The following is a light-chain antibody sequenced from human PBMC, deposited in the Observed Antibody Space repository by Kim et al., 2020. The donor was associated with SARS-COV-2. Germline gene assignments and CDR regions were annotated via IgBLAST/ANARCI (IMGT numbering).Light chain of an antibody. V-gene: IGLV2-14*01. Sequence: QSALTQIASVSGSPGQSITISCTGTSSDIGGYNYVSWYQQHPGKAPKLMIYDVNKRPSGVSNRFSGSKSGYTSSLTISGLQAENEADYYCSSHTRSSTDVFGTGTKVTVL. CDR2: DVN. CDR3: SSHTRSSTDV. CDR1: SSDIGGYNY. J-gene: IGLJ1*01.